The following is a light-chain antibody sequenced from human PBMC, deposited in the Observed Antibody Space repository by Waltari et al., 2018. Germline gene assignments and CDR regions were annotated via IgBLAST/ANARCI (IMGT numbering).Light chain of an antibody. Sequence: QSALTQPASVSGSPGQSITISCTGTRSDVGGSNYVSWYQQHPDKVPKLIIFEVRHQPAGVSDRFSGSHSGNTASLTMSGLQTEDEANYYCISYTASSTRVFGGGTTLTVL. CDR1: RSDVGGSNY. CDR3: ISYTASSTRV. V-gene: IGLV2-14*01. CDR2: EVR. J-gene: IGLJ3*02.